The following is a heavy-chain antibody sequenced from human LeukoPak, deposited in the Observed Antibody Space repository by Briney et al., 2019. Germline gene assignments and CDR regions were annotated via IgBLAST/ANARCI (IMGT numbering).Heavy chain of an antibody. D-gene: IGHD4/OR15-4a*01. CDR3: ARVFGAGYSDY. J-gene: IGHJ4*02. Sequence: WGSLRLSCAASGFTLSSYWMSWVRQAPGKGLEWVASIKQDGSEKYYVDSVKGRVTISRDNAKNSLYLQMNSLRAEDTAVYCCARVFGAGYSDYWGQGTLVTVSS. V-gene: IGHV3-7*01. CDR2: IKQDGSEK. CDR1: GFTLSSYW.